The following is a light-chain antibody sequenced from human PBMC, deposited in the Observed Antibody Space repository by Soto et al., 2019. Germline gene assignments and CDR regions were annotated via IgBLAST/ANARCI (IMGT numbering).Light chain of an antibody. CDR3: CSYAGSYTHYV. CDR2: DVS. CDR1: SSDVGGYNY. Sequence: QSALTQPRSVSGSPGQSITISCTGTSSDVGGYNYVSWYRQHPGKAPKLMIYDVSKRPSGVPDRFSGSKSGTTASRTISGLQAEDEADYYCCSYAGSYTHYVFGAGTKVTVL. V-gene: IGLV2-11*01. J-gene: IGLJ1*01.